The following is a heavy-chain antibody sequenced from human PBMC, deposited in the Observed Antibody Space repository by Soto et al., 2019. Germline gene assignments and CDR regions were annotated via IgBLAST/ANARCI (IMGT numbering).Heavy chain of an antibody. V-gene: IGHV4-30-4*01. CDR2: ITNSGRT. CDR3: VNRDPWEDEQ. Sequence: QVRLQQSGPGLVKPSQALSLTCSVSGGSIDSADTLWGWVRPPPGRGLECIGYITNSGRTYYLPSLESRIMIEKDTSKNQFSLSLRSVTAADTAVYYCVNRDPWEDEQWGQGTRVNVSS. CDR1: GGSIDSADTL. J-gene: IGHJ4*02. D-gene: IGHD1-26*01.